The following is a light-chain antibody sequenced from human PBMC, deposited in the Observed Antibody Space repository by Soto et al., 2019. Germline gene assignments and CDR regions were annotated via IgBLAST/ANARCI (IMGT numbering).Light chain of an antibody. V-gene: IGKV1-33*01. CDR1: QYISNY. Sequence: DIQMTQSPSSLSASVGDRVTITCQASQYISNYLHWSQQKPGKAPKLMIYDASNLETWIPSRFNGSGSGPDFAFTSNSLQPGDSANYYCQHYQTRPLTFGGGTKVELK. CDR2: DAS. CDR3: QHYQTRPLT. J-gene: IGKJ4*01.